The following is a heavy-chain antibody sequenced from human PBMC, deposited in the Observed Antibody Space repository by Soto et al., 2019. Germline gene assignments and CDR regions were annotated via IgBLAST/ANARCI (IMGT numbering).Heavy chain of an antibody. CDR2: INPDSGAT. V-gene: IGHV1-2*02. Sequence: HEHLVQSGAEVKRPGASLKVSCKASGYSFTGYYIHWVRQAPGQGLEWTGWINPDSGATNYAQNFQGRVILTSDTSISTASMVLTSLTSDDTAVYYCARGDYGTGGYPFPYFDYWGQGTLVIVSS. CDR3: ARGDYGTGGYPFPYFDY. D-gene: IGHD2-8*02. J-gene: IGHJ4*02. CDR1: GYSFTGYY.